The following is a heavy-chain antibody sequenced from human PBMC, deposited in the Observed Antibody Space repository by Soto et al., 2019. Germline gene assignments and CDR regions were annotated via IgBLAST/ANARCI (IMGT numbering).Heavy chain of an antibody. D-gene: IGHD1-1*01. J-gene: IGHJ4*02. V-gene: IGHV3-48*02. CDR3: ARDGKGAAYTHGPYYFDY. Sequence: GGSLRLSCAASGFPFSFYSMNWVRQAPGKGLEWISYITSTISAINYADSVRGRFTISRDNAMRSLFLHMNSLRDEDAAVYYCARDGKGAAYTHGPYYFDYWGQGA. CDR2: ITSTISAI. CDR1: GFPFSFYS.